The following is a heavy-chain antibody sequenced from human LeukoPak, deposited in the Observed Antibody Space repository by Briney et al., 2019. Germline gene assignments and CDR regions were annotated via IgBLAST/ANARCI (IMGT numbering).Heavy chain of an antibody. CDR1: GYTFTGYY. CDR2: INPNSGGT. Sequence: ASVKVSCKASGYTFTGYYMHWVRQAPGQGLEWMGWINPNSGGTNYAQKFQGRVTVTRDTSISTAYMELSRLTSDDTAVYYCVRGVGSLNWFDPWGQGTRVIVSS. CDR3: VRGVGSLNWFDP. V-gene: IGHV1-2*02. J-gene: IGHJ5*02. D-gene: IGHD1-26*01.